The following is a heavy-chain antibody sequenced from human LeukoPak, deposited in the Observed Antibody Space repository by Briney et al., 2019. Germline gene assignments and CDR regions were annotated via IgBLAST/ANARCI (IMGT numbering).Heavy chain of an antibody. V-gene: IGHV5-51*01. CDR2: IYPGDSDT. D-gene: IGHD5-12*01. J-gene: IGHJ4*02. CDR3: ARLPGIVATIERYFDY. Sequence: GESLKISCKGSRYSFTSYWIGWVRQMPGKGLEWMGIIYPGDSDTRYSPSFQGQVTISADKSISTAYLQWSSLKASDTAMYYCARLPGIVATIERYFDYWGQGTLVTVSS. CDR1: RYSFTSYW.